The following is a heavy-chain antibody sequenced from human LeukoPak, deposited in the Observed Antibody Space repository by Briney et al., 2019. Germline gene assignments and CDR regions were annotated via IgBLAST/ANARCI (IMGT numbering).Heavy chain of an antibody. CDR1: GFTFSSYN. J-gene: IGHJ6*02. Sequence: GGSLRLSCAASGFTFSSYNMNWVRQAPGKGLEGVSYVSSSSSTRYYADSVKGRFTISRDNDKNSLYLQMNSLRAEDTAVYYCASDIPQSYYYYGMDVWGQGTTVTVSS. V-gene: IGHV3-48*01. D-gene: IGHD2-21*01. CDR3: ASDIPQSYYYYGMDV. CDR2: VSSSSSTR.